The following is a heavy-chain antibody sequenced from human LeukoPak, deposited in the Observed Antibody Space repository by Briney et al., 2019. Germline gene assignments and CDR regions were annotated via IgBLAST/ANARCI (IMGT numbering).Heavy chain of an antibody. CDR3: ARRRTTHYYYYYMDV. V-gene: IGHV4-39*01. CDR2: IYYSGST. J-gene: IGHJ6*03. D-gene: IGHD4-17*01. Sequence: TSETLSLTCTVSGGSISSSSYYWGWIRQPPGKGLEWIGSIYYSGSTYYNPSLKSRVTISVDTSKNQFPLKLSSVTAADTAVYYCARRRTTHYYYYYMDVWGKGTTVTVSS. CDR1: GGSISSSSYY.